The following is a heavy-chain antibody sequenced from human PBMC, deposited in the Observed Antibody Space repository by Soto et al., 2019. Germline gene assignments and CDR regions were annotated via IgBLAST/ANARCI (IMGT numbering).Heavy chain of an antibody. Sequence: QVQLQESGPGLVKPSETLSLTCTVSGGFTSSYYWSWIRQPPGKGLEWIGYIYYSGSTNYNPSLKSRVTISVDTSKNQFSLKLSSVTAADTAVYYCAGTRGDCSGGSCPTVVDYWGQGTLVTVSS. D-gene: IGHD2-15*01. CDR2: IYYSGST. CDR3: AGTRGDCSGGSCPTVVDY. V-gene: IGHV4-59*01. CDR1: GGFTSSYY. J-gene: IGHJ4*02.